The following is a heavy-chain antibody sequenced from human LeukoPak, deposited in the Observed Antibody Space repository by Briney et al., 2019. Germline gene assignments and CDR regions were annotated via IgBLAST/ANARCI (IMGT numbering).Heavy chain of an antibody. CDR2: IYYSGST. Sequence: PSETLSLTCTVSGGSISSSSYYWGWIRQPPGKGLEWIGSIYYSGSTNYNPSLKSRVTISVDTSKNQFSLKLSSVTAADTAVYYCARIAFGGVTDFDYWGQGTLVTVSS. CDR3: ARIAFGGVTDFDY. V-gene: IGHV4-39*07. J-gene: IGHJ4*02. CDR1: GGSISSSSYY. D-gene: IGHD3-16*01.